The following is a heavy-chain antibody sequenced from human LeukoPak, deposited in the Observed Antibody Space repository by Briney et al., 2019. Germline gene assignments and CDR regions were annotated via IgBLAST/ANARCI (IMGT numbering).Heavy chain of an antibody. Sequence: ASVKVSCKASGYTFTSYDINWVRQATGQGLEWMGWMNPNSGNTGYAQKFQGRVTLTRDASIGTAYMDLSRLTSEDTAVYYCAKGAIFGVAPRGYGLDVWGQGTTVTVSS. J-gene: IGHJ6*02. D-gene: IGHD3-3*01. CDR2: MNPNSGNT. CDR3: AKGAIFGVAPRGYGLDV. CDR1: GYTFTSYD. V-gene: IGHV1-8*01.